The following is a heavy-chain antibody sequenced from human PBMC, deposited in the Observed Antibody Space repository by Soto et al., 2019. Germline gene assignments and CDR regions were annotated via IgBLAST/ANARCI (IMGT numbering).Heavy chain of an antibody. J-gene: IGHJ6*02. D-gene: IGHD6-13*01. V-gene: IGHV3-48*02. Sequence: QPGGSLRLSCAASGFTFSSYSMNWVRQAPGKGLEWVSYISSSSSTIYYADSVKGRFTIPRDNAKNSLYLQMNSLRDEDTAVYYCARDQGYSRSWYHSWGMHVWGQGTTVTVSS. CDR2: ISSSSSTI. CDR1: GFTFSSYS. CDR3: ARDQGYSRSWYHSWGMHV.